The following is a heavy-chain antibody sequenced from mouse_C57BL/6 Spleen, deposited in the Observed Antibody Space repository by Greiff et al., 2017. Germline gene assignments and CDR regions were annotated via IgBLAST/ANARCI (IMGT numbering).Heavy chain of an antibody. V-gene: IGHV2-2*01. D-gene: IGHD1-1*01. J-gene: IGHJ4*01. Sequence: QVRLQQSGPGLVQPSQSLSITCTVSGFSLTSYGVHWVRQSPGKGLEWLGVIWSGGSTDYNAAFISRLSISKDNSKSQVFFKMNSLQADDTAIYYCARNRQITTVVATRAMDYWGQGTSVTVSS. CDR2: IWSGGST. CDR3: ARNRQITTVVATRAMDY. CDR1: GFSLTSYG.